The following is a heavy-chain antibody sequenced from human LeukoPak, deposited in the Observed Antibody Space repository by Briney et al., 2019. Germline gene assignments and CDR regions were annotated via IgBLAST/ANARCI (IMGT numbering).Heavy chain of an antibody. CDR3: AKEDEYSYGYGDY. Sequence: GGSLRLSCAASGFTFSSYEMNWVRQAPGKGLEWVSYISSSGSTIYYADSVKGRFTISRDNAKNTLYLQMNSLRAEDTAVYYCAKEDEYSYGYGDYWGQGTLVTVSS. V-gene: IGHV3-48*03. CDR1: GFTFSSYE. J-gene: IGHJ4*02. CDR2: ISSSGSTI. D-gene: IGHD5-18*01.